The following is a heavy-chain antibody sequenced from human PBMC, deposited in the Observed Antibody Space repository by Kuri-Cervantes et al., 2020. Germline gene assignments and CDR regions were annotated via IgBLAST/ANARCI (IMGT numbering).Heavy chain of an antibody. V-gene: IGHV3-23*01. CDR1: GFTFSSYA. CDR2: ISGSGGST. D-gene: IGHD6-19*01. Sequence: GESLKISCAASGFTFSSYAMSWVRQAPGKGLEWVSAISGSGGSTYYADSVKGRFTISRDNSKNTLYLQMNCLRAEDTAVYYCARVREQWLWGSYYFDYWGQGTLVTVSS. J-gene: IGHJ4*02. CDR3: ARVREQWLWGSYYFDY.